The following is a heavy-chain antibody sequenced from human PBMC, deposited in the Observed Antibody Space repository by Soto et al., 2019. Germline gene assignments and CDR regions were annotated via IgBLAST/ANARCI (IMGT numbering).Heavy chain of an antibody. D-gene: IGHD3-16*01. CDR2: VSYDGSVT. Sequence: QGQLVESGGGVVQPGRSLRLSCAVSGFTFSDYGIHWVRQAPGKGLNWVAVVSYDGSVTYYADSVKGRFTISRDNSKTTIFFQRNGLGPADTVVYTCPFFPGAPPPGFVYGAQGPLVSVPP. CDR1: GFTFSDYG. CDR3: PFFPGAPPPGFVY. V-gene: IGHV3-30*03. J-gene: IGHJ4*02.